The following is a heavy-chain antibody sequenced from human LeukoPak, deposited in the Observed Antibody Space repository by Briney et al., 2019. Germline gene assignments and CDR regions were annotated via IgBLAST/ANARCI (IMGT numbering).Heavy chain of an antibody. CDR2: ISASDTST. J-gene: IGHJ4*02. D-gene: IGHD1-26*01. V-gene: IGHV3-23*01. Sequence: PGGSLRLSCAASGFTFSSFATSWVRQAPGKGLEWVSAISASDTSTYYADSVKGRFTISRDNSKSTLYLQMNSLRAEDTAVYFCAKARATIYYFDCWGQGTLVTVSS. CDR3: AKARATIYYFDC. CDR1: GFTFSSFA.